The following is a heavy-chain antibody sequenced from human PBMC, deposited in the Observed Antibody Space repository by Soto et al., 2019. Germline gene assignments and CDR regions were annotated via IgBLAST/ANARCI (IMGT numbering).Heavy chain of an antibody. J-gene: IGHJ6*02. CDR2: ISSSSYI. CDR3: ARGRPYYGMDV. Sequence: EVQLVESGGGLVKPGGSLRLSCAASGFTFSSYSMNWVRQAPGKGLEWVSSISSSSYIYYADSVKGRFTISRDNAKNSLYLQMNSLRAEDTAVYYCARGRPYYGMDVWGQGTTVTVSS. V-gene: IGHV3-21*01. CDR1: GFTFSSYS.